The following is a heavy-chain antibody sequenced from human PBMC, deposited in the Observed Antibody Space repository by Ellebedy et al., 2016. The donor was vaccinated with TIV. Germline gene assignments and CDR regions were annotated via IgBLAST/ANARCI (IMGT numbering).Heavy chain of an antibody. Sequence: SETLSLTCAVYGGSFSGYYWSWIRQPPGKGLEWIGEINHSGSTNYNPSLKSRVTVSVDTSKNQFSLKLSSVTAADTAVYYCAVRGLKWFGDYGMDVWGQGTTVTVSS. CDR2: INHSGST. J-gene: IGHJ6*02. D-gene: IGHD3-10*01. CDR1: GGSFSGYY. CDR3: AVRGLKWFGDYGMDV. V-gene: IGHV4-34*01.